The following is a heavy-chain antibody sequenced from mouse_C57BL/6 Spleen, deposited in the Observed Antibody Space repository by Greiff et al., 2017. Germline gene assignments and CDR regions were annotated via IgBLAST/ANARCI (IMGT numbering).Heavy chain of an antibody. CDR1: GYSITSGYY. CDR2: ISYDGSN. CDR3: ARYYYGTSDGAMDY. D-gene: IGHD1-1*01. V-gene: IGHV3-6*01. Sequence: ESGPGLVKPSQSLSLTCSVTGYSITSGYYWNWIRQFPGNKLEWMGYISYDGSNNYNPSLKNRISITRDTSKNQFFLKLNSVTTEDTATYYCARYYYGTSDGAMDYWGQGTSVTVSS. J-gene: IGHJ4*01.